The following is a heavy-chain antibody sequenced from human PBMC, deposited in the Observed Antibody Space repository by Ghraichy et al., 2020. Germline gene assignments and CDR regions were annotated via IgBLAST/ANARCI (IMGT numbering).Heavy chain of an antibody. V-gene: IGHV3-7*01. J-gene: IGHJ4*02. CDR2: IKQDGSEK. CDR1: GFTFSSYW. CDR3: ARLVVVVPAAPFDY. D-gene: IGHD2-2*01. Sequence: GALRLSCAASGFTFSSYWMSWVRQAPGKGLEWVANIKQDGSEKYYVDSVKGRFTISRDNAKNSLYLQMNSLRAEDTAVYYCARLVVVVPAAPFDYWGQGTLVTVSS.